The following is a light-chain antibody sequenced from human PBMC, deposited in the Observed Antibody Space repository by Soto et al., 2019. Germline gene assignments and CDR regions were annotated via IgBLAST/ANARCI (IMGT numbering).Light chain of an antibody. CDR3: CSYLSYTLFYV. V-gene: IGLV2-23*01. Sequence: QSALTQPASVSGSPGQSITISCTGTSSDVASYKLVSWYQHHPGKAPKLMIYEGSKRPSGVSNRFSGSMSGDTASLTISGLQAEDEADYYCCSYLSYTLFYVFGAGTKLTVL. CDR2: EGS. J-gene: IGLJ1*01. CDR1: SSDVASYKL.